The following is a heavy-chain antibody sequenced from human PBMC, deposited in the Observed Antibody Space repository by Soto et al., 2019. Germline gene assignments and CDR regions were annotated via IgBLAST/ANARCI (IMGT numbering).Heavy chain of an antibody. Sequence: SETLSLTCIVSGGSISEKYWNWVRQPPGKGLEWIGLIFANGHTDYNPSLKSRVTMSVDASKNQFSLRLTPMTAADTAVYYCVASLAASGLNWLDPWGRGTLVTVS. D-gene: IGHD6-13*01. V-gene: IGHV4-4*07. CDR1: GGSISEKY. CDR2: IFANGHT. CDR3: VASLAASGLNWLDP. J-gene: IGHJ5*02.